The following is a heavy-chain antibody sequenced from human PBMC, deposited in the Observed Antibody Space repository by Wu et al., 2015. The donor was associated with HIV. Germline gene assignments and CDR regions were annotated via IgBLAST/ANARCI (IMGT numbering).Heavy chain of an antibody. Sequence: QVQLVQSAAEVKKPGASVKVSCKASGYKFTGYYVHWVRQAPGQGLEWMGWISPISGGTHYSQKFQGRVTMTRDTSISTAYMELSRLRSDDTAVYYCARVGSDFYYYYMDVWGKGTTVTVSS. J-gene: IGHJ6*03. V-gene: IGHV1-2*02. CDR2: ISPISGGT. D-gene: IGHD3-10*01. CDR3: ARVGSDFYYYYMDV. CDR1: GYKFTGYY.